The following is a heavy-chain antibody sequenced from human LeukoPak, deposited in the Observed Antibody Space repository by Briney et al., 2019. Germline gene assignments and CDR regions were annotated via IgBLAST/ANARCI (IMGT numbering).Heavy chain of an antibody. D-gene: IGHD3-22*01. CDR1: GFTFSSYA. Sequence: GRSLRLSCAASGFTFSSYAMRWVRQAPGKGLEWVAVISYDGSNKYYADSVKGRFTISRDNSKNTLNLTMNSLRAEDTAVYYCARLASSGIRGHGFQHWGQGTLVTVSS. V-gene: IGHV3-30-3*01. CDR2: ISYDGSNK. CDR3: ARLASSGIRGHGFQH. J-gene: IGHJ1*01.